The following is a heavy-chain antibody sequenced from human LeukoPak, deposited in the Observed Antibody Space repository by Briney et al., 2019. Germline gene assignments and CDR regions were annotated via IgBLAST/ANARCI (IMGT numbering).Heavy chain of an antibody. CDR3: ARDGSGSYSMVR. J-gene: IGHJ4*02. CDR1: GFTFSSYA. D-gene: IGHD3-10*01. CDR2: ISYDGSNK. Sequence: PGRSLRLSCAASGFTFSSYAMHWVRQAPGKGLEWVAVISYDGSNKFYADSVRGRFTISRDNSKNTLYLQMNSLRAEDTAVYYCARDGSGSYSMVRWGQGTLVTVSS. V-gene: IGHV3-30*01.